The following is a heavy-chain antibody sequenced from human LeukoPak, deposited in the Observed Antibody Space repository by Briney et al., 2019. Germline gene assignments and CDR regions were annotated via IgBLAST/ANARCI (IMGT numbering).Heavy chain of an antibody. V-gene: IGHV1-69*04. J-gene: IGHJ4*02. D-gene: IGHD2-21*02. CDR1: GGTFSSYA. CDR2: IIPILGIA. CDR3: ASAFCGGDCLSLDYFDY. Sequence: SVKVSCKAPGGTFSSYAISWVRRAPGQGLEWMGRIIPILGIANYAQKFKGRVTITADKSTSSAYMELSSLRSEDTAVYYCASAFCGGDCLSLDYFDYWGQGTLVTVSS.